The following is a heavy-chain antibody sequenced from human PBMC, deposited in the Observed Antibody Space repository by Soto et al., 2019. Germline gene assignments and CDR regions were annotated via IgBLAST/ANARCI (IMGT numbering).Heavy chain of an antibody. CDR3: VSSGLIAGRPYIGANYYSMDV. Sequence: PSYTLSLTCAVYGGYFNGYYWSWMRKPPGKGLEWIEEIKHSGSSNYTQSLNSLVTISVHTSKNQCSPKLSSVTAKDTAVYYVVSSGLIAGRPYIGANYYSMDVWGQGTTDPV. J-gene: IGHJ6*02. CDR2: IKHSGSS. CDR1: GGYFNGYY. V-gene: IGHV4-34*01. D-gene: IGHD6-6*01.